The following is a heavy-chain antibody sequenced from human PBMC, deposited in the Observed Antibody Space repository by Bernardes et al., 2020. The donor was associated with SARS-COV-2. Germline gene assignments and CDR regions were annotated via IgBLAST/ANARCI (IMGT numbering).Heavy chain of an antibody. J-gene: IGHJ6*02. D-gene: IGHD6-6*01. V-gene: IGHV1-24*01. Sequence: VKVSCKVSGYTLTELSMHWVRQAPGKGLEWMGGFDPEDGETIYAQKFQGRVTMTEDTSTDTAYMELSSLRSEDTAVYYCATGPALEYSSSSGYYYYYGMDVWGQGTTVTVSS. CDR2: FDPEDGET. CDR3: ATGPALEYSSSSGYYYYYGMDV. CDR1: GYTLTELS.